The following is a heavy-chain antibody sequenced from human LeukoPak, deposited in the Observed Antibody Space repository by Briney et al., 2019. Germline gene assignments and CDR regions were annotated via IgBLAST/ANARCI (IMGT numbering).Heavy chain of an antibody. CDR2: IGTAGDT. CDR1: GFTFSSYD. J-gene: IGHJ6*02. V-gene: IGHV3-13*01. Sequence: GGSLRLSCAASGFTFSSYDMHWVRQATGKGLEWVSAIGTAGDTYYPGSVKGRFTISRENAKNSLYLQMNSLRAGDTAVYYCARAERYYGSGSYAQNYYYYGMDVWGQGTTVTVSS. D-gene: IGHD3-10*01. CDR3: ARAERYYGSGSYAQNYYYYGMDV.